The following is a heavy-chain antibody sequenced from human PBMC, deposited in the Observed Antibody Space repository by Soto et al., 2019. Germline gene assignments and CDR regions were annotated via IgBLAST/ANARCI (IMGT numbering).Heavy chain of an antibody. CDR2: LYPNDRA. J-gene: IGHJ4*02. CDR3: ARGLGREYQDDRNHFHLDY. V-gene: IGHV3-53*01. D-gene: IGHD2-2*01. CDR1: GFTVSSNY. Sequence: HPGGSLRLSCAASGFTVSSNYLTWVRQAPGKGLKWVSVLYPNDRAFYADSVKGRFTISTDNSQNSVYLQMSTLRAEDTAIYYCARGLGREYQDDRNHFHLDYWGQGTQVTVSS.